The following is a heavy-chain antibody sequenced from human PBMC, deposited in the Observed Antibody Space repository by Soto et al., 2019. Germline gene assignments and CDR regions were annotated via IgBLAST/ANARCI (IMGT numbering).Heavy chain of an antibody. V-gene: IGHV1-46*01. CDR2: INPNGGNT. CDR1: GYTFINYY. CDR3: ARALSGYFDY. Sequence: ASVKVSCKASGYTFINYYMHWVRQAPGQGLEWMGIINPNGGNTTYAQKFQGRVTLTRDTSTNTAYMELSSLRSEDTAVYYCARALSGYFDYWGQGTLVTVSS. J-gene: IGHJ4*02.